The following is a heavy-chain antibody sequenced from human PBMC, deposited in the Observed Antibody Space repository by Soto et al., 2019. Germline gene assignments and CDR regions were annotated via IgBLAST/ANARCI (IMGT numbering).Heavy chain of an antibody. V-gene: IGHV1-2*04. J-gene: IGHJ6*02. CDR1: GYTFTGYY. D-gene: IGHD2-15*01. Sequence: VASVKVSCKXSGYTFTGYYMHWVRQAPGQGLEWMGWINPNSGGTNYAQKFQGWVTMTRDTSISTAYMELSRLRSDDTAVYYCASSQRYCSGGSCYSGYYGMDVWGQGTTVTVSS. CDR2: INPNSGGT. CDR3: ASSQRYCSGGSCYSGYYGMDV.